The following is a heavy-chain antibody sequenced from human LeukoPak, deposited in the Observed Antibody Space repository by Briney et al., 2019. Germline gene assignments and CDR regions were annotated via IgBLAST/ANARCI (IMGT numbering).Heavy chain of an antibody. CDR2: IWYDGNNQ. V-gene: IGHV3-33*01. J-gene: IGHJ3*02. CDR1: GFTFSSYA. CDR3: ARYGDYGAFDI. D-gene: IGHD4-17*01. Sequence: GRPLRLSCAASGFTFSSYAMHWVRQAPGKGLEWVAVIWYDGNNQYYADSLKGRFTISRGNSKNTLYLQMNSLRAEDTAVYYCARYGDYGAFDIWGQGTMVTVSS.